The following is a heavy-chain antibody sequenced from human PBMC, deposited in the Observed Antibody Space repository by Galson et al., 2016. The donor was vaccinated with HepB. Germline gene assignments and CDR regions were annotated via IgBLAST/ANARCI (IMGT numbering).Heavy chain of an antibody. D-gene: IGHD3-10*01. V-gene: IGHV3-23*01. J-gene: IGHJ6*02. CDR2: VSGHAGST. Sequence: SLRLSCATSGFAFNTYAMNWVRQAPGKGLEWVAGVSGHAGSTYYADSVMGRFTISRDNPKNTLYLEMNSLRAEDVAVYYCARASGIRGIKGAMDVWGQGTTVSVSS. CDR1: GFAFNTYA. CDR3: ARASGIRGIKGAMDV.